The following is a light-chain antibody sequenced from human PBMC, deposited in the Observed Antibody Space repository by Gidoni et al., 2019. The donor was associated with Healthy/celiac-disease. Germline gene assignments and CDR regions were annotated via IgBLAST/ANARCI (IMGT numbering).Light chain of an antibody. Sequence: SYELTQPPSVSVSPGQTASITCSGDKLGDKYACWYQQKPGQSPVLVIYQESKRPSGIPELFSGSNSGNTATLTISGTQAMDEADYYCQAWDSSPFWVFGGGTKLTVL. CDR1: KLGDKY. V-gene: IGLV3-1*01. CDR2: QES. CDR3: QAWDSSPFWV. J-gene: IGLJ3*02.